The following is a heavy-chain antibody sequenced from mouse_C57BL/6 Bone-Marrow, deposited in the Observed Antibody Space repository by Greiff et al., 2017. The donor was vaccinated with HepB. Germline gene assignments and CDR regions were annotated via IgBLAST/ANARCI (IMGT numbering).Heavy chain of an antibody. CDR2: IDPSDSYT. J-gene: IGHJ1*03. CDR1: GYTFTSYW. Sequence: QVQLQQPGAELVMPGASVKLSCKASGYTFTSYWMHWVKQRPGQGLEWIGEIDPSDSYTNYNQKFKGKSTVTVDKSSSTAYMQLSSLTSEDSAVYYCARRYGSSHWYFDVWGTGTTVTVSS. CDR3: ARRYGSSHWYFDV. D-gene: IGHD1-1*01. V-gene: IGHV1-69*01.